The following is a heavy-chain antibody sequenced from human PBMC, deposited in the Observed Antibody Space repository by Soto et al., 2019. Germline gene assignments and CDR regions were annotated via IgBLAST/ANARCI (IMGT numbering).Heavy chain of an antibody. CDR2: INHSGST. D-gene: IGHD3-10*01. Sequence: SETLSLTCAVYGGSFSGYYWSWIRQPPGKGLEWIGEINHSGSTNYNPSLKSLVTISVDTSKNQFSLKLSSVTAADTAVYYCARDRGRNYYGSGSYLYGMDVWGQGTTVTVSS. J-gene: IGHJ6*02. V-gene: IGHV4-34*01. CDR3: ARDRGRNYYGSGSYLYGMDV. CDR1: GGSFSGYY.